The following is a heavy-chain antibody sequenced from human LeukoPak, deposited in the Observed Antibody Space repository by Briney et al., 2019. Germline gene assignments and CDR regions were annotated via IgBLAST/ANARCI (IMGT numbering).Heavy chain of an antibody. CDR2: IWYDGSNK. D-gene: IGHD2-15*01. V-gene: IGHV3-33*01. J-gene: IGHJ5*01. CDR1: GFTFSSYG. Sequence: GRSLRLSCAASGFTFSSYGMHWVRQAPGKGLEWVAVIWYDGSNKYYADSVKGRFTISRDNSKNTLYLQMNSLRAEDTAVYYCARGLGYCSGGSCYDWFDSWGQGTLVTVSS. CDR3: ARGLGYCSGGSCYDWFDS.